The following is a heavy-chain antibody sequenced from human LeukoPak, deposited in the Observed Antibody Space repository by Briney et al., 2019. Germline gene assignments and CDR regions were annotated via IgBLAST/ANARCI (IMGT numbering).Heavy chain of an antibody. V-gene: IGHV1-18*01. CDR2: ISAYNGNT. CDR1: GYRSTSYG. D-gene: IGHD3-9*01. J-gene: IGHJ4*02. Sequence: APVKVSCQASGYRSTSYGISWVRQAPGQGLEWMGWISAYNGNTNYAQKLQGRVTMTTDTSTSTAYMELRSLRSDDTAVYYCARGGDGDILTGLVFDYWGQGTLVTVSS. CDR3: ARGGDGDILTGLVFDY.